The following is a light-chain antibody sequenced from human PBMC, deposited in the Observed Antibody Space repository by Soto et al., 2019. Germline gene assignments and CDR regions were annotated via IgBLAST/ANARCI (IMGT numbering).Light chain of an antibody. Sequence: EIVLTQSPGTLSLSPGERATLSCRASQSVSSSYLAWYQQKPGQAPRLLISGASSRATGIPDRFSGSGSGTDFNLTSSRLEPEDFEVYYCQQYGSSPYTFGQGTKLEIK. J-gene: IGKJ2*01. CDR3: QQYGSSPYT. CDR2: GAS. CDR1: QSVSSSY. V-gene: IGKV3-20*01.